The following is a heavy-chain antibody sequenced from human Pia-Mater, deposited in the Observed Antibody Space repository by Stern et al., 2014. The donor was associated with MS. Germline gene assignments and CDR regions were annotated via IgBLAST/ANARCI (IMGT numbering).Heavy chain of an antibody. J-gene: IGHJ5*02. V-gene: IGHV1-18*04. CDR1: GYTFNKYG. CDR3: DP. CDR2: INANSGHT. Sequence: VQLVESEAELKKPGASVKVSCKASGYTFNKYGIIWVRQAPGQGLEWMGWINANSGHTNSAQNLQRRLNMTTDTSTSTAYMELRSLRSDDTTVYWLDPWGQGTLVTVSS.